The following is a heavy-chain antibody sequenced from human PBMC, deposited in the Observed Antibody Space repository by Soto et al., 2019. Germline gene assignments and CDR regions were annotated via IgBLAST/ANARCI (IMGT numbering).Heavy chain of an antibody. CDR2: IRSDGSNI. CDR1: GTIFSGYG. Sequence: GGSLRLSCTTSGTIFSGYGMHWVRQAPGKGLEWVALIRSDGSNIQYADSVKGRFTISRDNSSKILYLQMDSLRADDTAVYYCARDGVGATTYFGYLDYWGQGAPVTVSS. V-gene: IGHV3-30*02. J-gene: IGHJ4*02. D-gene: IGHD1-26*01. CDR3: ARDGVGATTYFGYLDY.